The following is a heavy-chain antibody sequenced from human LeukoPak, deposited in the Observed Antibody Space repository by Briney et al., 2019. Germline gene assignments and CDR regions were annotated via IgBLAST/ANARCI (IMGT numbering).Heavy chain of an antibody. CDR1: GYTFTGYY. D-gene: IGHD7-27*01. Sequence: ASVKVSCKASGYTFTGYYMHWVRQAPGQGLEWMGRINPNSGGTNYAQKFQGRVTMTRDTSISTAYMELSSLRSEDTAIYYCVRTPPNWGFDYWGQGTLVTVSS. CDR2: INPNSGGT. J-gene: IGHJ4*02. CDR3: VRTPPNWGFDY. V-gene: IGHV1-2*06.